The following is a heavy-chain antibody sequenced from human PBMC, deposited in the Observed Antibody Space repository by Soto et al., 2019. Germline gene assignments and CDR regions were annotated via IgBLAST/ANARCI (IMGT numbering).Heavy chain of an antibody. CDR1: GVTFSSYG. CDR2: IWHDGGNK. D-gene: IGHD3-16*01. J-gene: IGHJ4*02. V-gene: IGHV3-33*01. CDR3: ARDGDVNTGFGKDY. Sequence: PWGSLRLSCAVSGVTFSSYGMHWVRQAPGKGLEWVAFIWHDGGNKFYAESVKGRFTISRDNSKNTLYLQMTSLSAEDTAMYYCARDGDVNTGFGKDYWGQGTLVTVSS.